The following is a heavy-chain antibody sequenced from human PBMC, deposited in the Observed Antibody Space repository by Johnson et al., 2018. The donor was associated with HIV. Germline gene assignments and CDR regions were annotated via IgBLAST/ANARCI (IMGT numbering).Heavy chain of an antibody. D-gene: IGHD3-22*01. J-gene: IGHJ3*02. V-gene: IGHV3-30*18. CDR2: ISYDGSNK. CDR3: AKDLDSSGYYSLTDAFDI. CDR1: GFTFSSYG. Sequence: QVLLVESGGGVVQPGRSLRLSCAASGFTFSSYGMHWVRQAPGKGLEWVAVISYDGSNKYYADSVKGRFTISRDNSKNTLYLQMNSLRAEHTAVYYCAKDLDSSGYYSLTDAFDIWGQGTMVTVSS.